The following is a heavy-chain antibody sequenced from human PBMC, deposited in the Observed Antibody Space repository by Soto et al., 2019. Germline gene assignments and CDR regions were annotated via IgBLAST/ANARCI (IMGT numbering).Heavy chain of an antibody. CDR2: IYWDDDK. Sequence: QITLKESGPTLVKPTQTLTLTCTFSGFSLSTGGVGVGWIRQPPGKALEWLALIYWDDDKRYNPSLRSRLTITKDTSKDQVVLKLTNVDPVDTATYYCAHRPYTSGWFVFQEWGQGTLVTVSS. J-gene: IGHJ1*01. CDR3: AHRPYTSGWFVFQE. CDR1: GFSLSTGGVG. D-gene: IGHD6-19*01. V-gene: IGHV2-5*02.